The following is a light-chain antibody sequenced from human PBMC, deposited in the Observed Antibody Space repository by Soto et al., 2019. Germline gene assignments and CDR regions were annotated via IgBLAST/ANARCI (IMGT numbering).Light chain of an antibody. CDR2: WAS. CDR1: QSGLYSSNNKNY. CDR3: QQYYNAPAT. V-gene: IGKV4-1*01. J-gene: IGKJ3*01. Sequence: DIVMTQSPDSLAVSLGERATINCKSSQSGLYSSNNKNYLAWYQQKPGQPPKLLIYWASTRESGVPDRFSGSGAGTDFTLTISSLQAEDVAVYYCQQYYNAPATFGPGTKVHIK.